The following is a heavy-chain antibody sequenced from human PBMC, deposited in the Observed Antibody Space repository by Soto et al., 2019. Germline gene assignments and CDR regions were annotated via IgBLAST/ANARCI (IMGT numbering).Heavy chain of an antibody. CDR3: ARCLTDYGDYGLPLAY. CDR2: ISAYNGNT. Sequence: QVQLVQSXAEVKKPGASVKVACRASGYTFTGYAFSXVRQAPGQGLEWMGWISAYNGNTKXXXXXXXXXXXXXXXXXXXXXXXXXSLTSDDTAVYYCARCLTDYGDYGLPLAYWGQXTLVTVSS. D-gene: IGHD3-10*01. CDR1: GYTFTGYA. J-gene: IGHJ4*02. V-gene: IGHV1-18*01.